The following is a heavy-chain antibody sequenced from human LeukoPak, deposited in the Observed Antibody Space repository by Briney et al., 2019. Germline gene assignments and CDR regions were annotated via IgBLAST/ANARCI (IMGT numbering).Heavy chain of an antibody. CDR1: GYSISSGYY. CDR3: ARQTYYYDSSGYYPHDAFDI. V-gene: IGHV4-38-2*01. J-gene: IGHJ3*02. Sequence: SETLSLTCAVSGYSISSGYYWGWIRQPPGRWPEWIGSIYHSVSTYYNPSLKSRVTISVATSKNQFSLKLSSVTAADTAVYYCARQTYYYDSSGYYPHDAFDIWGQGTMVTVSS. CDR2: IYHSVST. D-gene: IGHD3-22*01.